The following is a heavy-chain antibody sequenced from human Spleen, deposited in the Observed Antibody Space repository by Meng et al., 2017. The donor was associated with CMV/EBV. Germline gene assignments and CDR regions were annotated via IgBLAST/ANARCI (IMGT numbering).Heavy chain of an antibody. CDR3: ARENFGVVFGMDV. J-gene: IGHJ6*02. CDR1: GGSVSSTTYY. CDR2: IYYSGIT. D-gene: IGHD3-3*01. V-gene: IGHV4-61*01. Sequence: SGGSVSSTTYYWSWIRQPPEKGLEWIGYIYYSGITNYNPSLKSRVTISVDTSKNQFSLRLSSVTAADTAVYYCARENFGVVFGMDVWGQGTTVTVSS.